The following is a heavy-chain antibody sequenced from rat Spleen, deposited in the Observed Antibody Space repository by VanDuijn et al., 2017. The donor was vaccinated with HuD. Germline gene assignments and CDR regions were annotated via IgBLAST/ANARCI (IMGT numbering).Heavy chain of an antibody. D-gene: IGHD4-3*01. CDR3: TRDSGSYYFDY. CDR2: ISYDGSST. CDR1: GFTFSDYY. Sequence: EVQLVESDGGLVQPGRSLKLSCAASGFTFSDYYMAWVRQAPTKGLEWVATISYDGSSTYYRDSVKGRFTISRDNAKSTLYLQMDSLRSEDTATYCWTRDSGSYYFDYWGQGVMVTVAS. V-gene: IGHV5-29*01. J-gene: IGHJ2*01.